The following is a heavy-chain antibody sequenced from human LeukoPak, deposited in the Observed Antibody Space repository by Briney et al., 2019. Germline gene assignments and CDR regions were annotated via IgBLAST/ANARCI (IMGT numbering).Heavy chain of an antibody. CDR1: GFIFSSYS. CDR2: ISSSSSYI. D-gene: IGHD2-15*01. J-gene: IGHJ4*02. V-gene: IGHV3-21*01. Sequence: GGSLRLSCAASGFIFSSYSMNWVRQAPGKGLEWVSSISSSSSYIYYADSVKGRFTISRDNAKNSLYLQMNSLRAEDTAVYYCARGPIVVVVAATPPDYWGQGTLVTVSS. CDR3: ARGPIVVVVAATPPDY.